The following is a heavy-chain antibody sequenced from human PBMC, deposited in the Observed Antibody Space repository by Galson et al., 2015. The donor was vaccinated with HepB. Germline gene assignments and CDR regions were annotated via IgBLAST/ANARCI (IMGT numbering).Heavy chain of an antibody. V-gene: IGHV3-11*06. CDR1: GFTFSDYY. Sequence: SLRLSCAASGFTFSDYYMSWIRQAPGKGLEWVSSISSSSSYIYYADSVKGRFTISRDNAKNSLYLQMNSLRAEDTAVYYCAGGTDGTDGRVVLRYFDWLGNYYFDYWGQGTLVTVSS. CDR2: ISSSSSYI. D-gene: IGHD3-9*01. CDR3: AGGTDGTDGRVVLRYFDWLGNYYFDY. J-gene: IGHJ4*02.